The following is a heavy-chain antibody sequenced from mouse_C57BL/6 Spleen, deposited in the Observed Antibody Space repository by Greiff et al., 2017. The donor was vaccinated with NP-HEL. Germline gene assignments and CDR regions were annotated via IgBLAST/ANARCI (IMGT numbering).Heavy chain of an antibody. D-gene: IGHD2-14*01. V-gene: IGHV5-9-1*02. Sequence: EVKLVESGEGLVKPGGSLKLSCAASGFTFSSYAMSWVRQTPEKRLEWVAYISSGGDYIYYADTVKGRFTISRDNARNTLYLQMSSLKSEDTAMYYCTRDGGGNYAMDYWGQGTSVTVSS. J-gene: IGHJ4*01. CDR3: TRDGGGNYAMDY. CDR2: ISSGGDYI. CDR1: GFTFSSYA.